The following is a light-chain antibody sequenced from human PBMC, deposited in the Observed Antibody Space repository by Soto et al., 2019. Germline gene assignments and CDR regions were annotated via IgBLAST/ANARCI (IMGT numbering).Light chain of an antibody. J-gene: IGLJ2*01. CDR2: AVS. V-gene: IGLV2-11*01. CDR1: SSDVGGYKF. CDR3: CSYAGSYNFV. Sequence: QSALTQPRSVSGSPGQSVTISCTGTSSDVGGYKFVSWYQQHPGKAPKLMIYAVSQRPSGVPDRFSGSKSGSTASLTISGLQAEDEADYYCCSYAGSYNFVFGGGTKVTVL.